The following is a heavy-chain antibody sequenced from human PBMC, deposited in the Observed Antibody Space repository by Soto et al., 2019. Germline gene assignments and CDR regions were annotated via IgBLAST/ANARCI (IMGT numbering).Heavy chain of an antibody. Sequence: GSLRLSCAASGFAFSSEWMHWVRQAPGKGPVWVSRIDPYDTGITYADSVKGRFTISRDNAKNTLYLQMNSLRAEDTAVYYCTSDTFGARDSWGQGTLVTVSS. D-gene: IGHD2-15*01. J-gene: IGHJ4*02. CDR3: TSDTFGARDS. V-gene: IGHV3-74*01. CDR1: GFAFSSEW. CDR2: IDPYDTGI.